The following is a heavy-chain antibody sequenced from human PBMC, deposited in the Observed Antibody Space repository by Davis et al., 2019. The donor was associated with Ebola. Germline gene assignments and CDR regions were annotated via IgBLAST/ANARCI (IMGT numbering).Heavy chain of an antibody. D-gene: IGHD4-17*01. J-gene: IGHJ6*02. Sequence: SQTLSLTCAISGDSVSSNSAAWNWIRQSPSRGLEWLGRTYYRSKWYNDYAVSVKSRITINPDTSKNQFSLQLNSVTPEDTAVYYCAIYGDYVGPYYYYGMDVWGQGTTVTVSS. CDR3: AIYGDYVGPYYYYGMDV. V-gene: IGHV6-1*01. CDR1: GDSVSSNSAA. CDR2: TYYRSKWYN.